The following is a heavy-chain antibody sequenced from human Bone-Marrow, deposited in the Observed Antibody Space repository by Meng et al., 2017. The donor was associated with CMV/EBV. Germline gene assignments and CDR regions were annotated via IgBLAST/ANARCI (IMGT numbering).Heavy chain of an antibody. J-gene: IGHJ6*02. CDR3: AREPFGKSGDYYYYYGMDV. V-gene: IGHV1-2*02. CDR2: INPNSGTT. D-gene: IGHD3-10*01. Sequence: ASVVSCKASGYTFTGYYMHWVRQAPGQGLEWMGWINPNSGTTNYAQKLQGRVTMTTDTSTSTAYMELRSLRSDDTAVYYCAREPFGKSGDYYYYYGMDVWGQGTTVTVSS. CDR1: GYTFTGYY.